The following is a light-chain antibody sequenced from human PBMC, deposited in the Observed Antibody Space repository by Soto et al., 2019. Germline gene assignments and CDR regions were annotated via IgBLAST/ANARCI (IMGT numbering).Light chain of an antibody. CDR1: QSVTSN. J-gene: IGKJ1*01. V-gene: IGKV3-15*01. CDR2: GAS. Sequence: EIVLTQSQSTLSLSPGERFTLSCMASQSVTSNLAWFQQKPGQAPRLLIYGASTRATGIPARFSGSGSGTEFTLTISSLQSEDFAVYYCQQYNNWWTFGQGTKVDIK. CDR3: QQYNNWWT.